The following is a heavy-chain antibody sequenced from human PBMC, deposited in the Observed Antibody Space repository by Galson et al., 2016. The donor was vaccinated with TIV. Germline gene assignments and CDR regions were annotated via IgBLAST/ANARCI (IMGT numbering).Heavy chain of an antibody. CDR2: ISHSGVA. CDR3: ARDHPLSTVFIAYPGKPYHGLDV. Sequence: NSGSFWGWIRQPPGKGLEWIGSISHSGVAHYRPSLMSRVTMSVDTSKNQFSLKLISVTAADTAVYYCARDHPLSTVFIAYPGKPYHGLDVWGQGTAVTVSS. J-gene: IGHJ6*02. D-gene: IGHD2/OR15-2a*01. CDR1: NSGSF. V-gene: IGHV4-38-2*02.